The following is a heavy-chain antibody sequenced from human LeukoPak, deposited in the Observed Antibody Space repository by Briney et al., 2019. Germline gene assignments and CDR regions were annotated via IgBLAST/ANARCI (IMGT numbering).Heavy chain of an antibody. J-gene: IGHJ3*02. Sequence: GGSLRLSCAASGLTFSDYAMTWVRQAPGKGLEWVSAISDAGGSTNYADSVKGRFSISRDNSKNTLYLQMNSLRAEDTALYYCAKGGKEEAFDIWGQGKMVTVSS. CDR2: ISDAGGST. CDR3: AKGGKEEAFDI. D-gene: IGHD1-26*01. CDR1: GLTFSDYA. V-gene: IGHV3-23*01.